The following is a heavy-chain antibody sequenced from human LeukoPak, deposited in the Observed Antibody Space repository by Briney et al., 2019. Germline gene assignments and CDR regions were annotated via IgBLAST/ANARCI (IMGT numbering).Heavy chain of an antibody. J-gene: IGHJ4*02. Sequence: ASVKVSCKASGYTFTSYGISWVRQAPGQGLEWMGWINPNSGGTNYAQKFQGRVTMTRDTSISTAYMELSRLRSEDTAVFYCARVRDILTGYDYWGQGTLVTVSS. CDR1: GYTFTSYG. D-gene: IGHD3-9*01. CDR2: INPNSGGT. V-gene: IGHV1-2*02. CDR3: ARVRDILTGYDY.